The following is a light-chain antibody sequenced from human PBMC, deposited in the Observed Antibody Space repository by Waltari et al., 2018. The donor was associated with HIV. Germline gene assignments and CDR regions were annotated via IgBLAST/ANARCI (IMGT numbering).Light chain of an antibody. V-gene: IGLV1-44*01. J-gene: IGLJ3*02. CDR2: SNN. CDR3: AAWDDSLAWV. Sequence: QSVLTQPPSASGTPGQRVTISCSGSSSNIGSNTVNWYQQLPGTAPKLLIYSNNQRPSWVPDRFSGSRSCTSASLAISGLQSEDEADYYCAAWDDSLAWVFGGGTKLTVL. CDR1: SSNIGSNT.